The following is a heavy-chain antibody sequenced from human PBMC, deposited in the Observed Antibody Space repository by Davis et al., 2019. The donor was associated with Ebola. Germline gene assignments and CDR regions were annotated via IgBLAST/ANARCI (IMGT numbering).Heavy chain of an antibody. CDR1: GYTFTGYY. J-gene: IGHJ6*02. CDR3: SYGHRGAYYYYYYGMDV. V-gene: IGHV1-69*02. D-gene: IGHD1-26*01. CDR2: IIPILGIA. Sequence: AASVNVSCKASGYTFTGYYMHWVRQAPGQGLEWMGRIIPILGIANYAQKFQGRVTITADKSTITADMELGSLGSEDPAVYYCSYGHRGAYYYYYYGMDVWGQGTTVTVSS.